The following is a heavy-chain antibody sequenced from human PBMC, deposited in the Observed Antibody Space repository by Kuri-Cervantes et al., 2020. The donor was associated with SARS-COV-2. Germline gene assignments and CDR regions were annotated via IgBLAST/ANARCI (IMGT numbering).Heavy chain of an antibody. V-gene: IGHV3-30*03. D-gene: IGHD2-15*01. CDR1: GFTFSSYG. Sequence: GESLKISCAASGFTFSSYGMHWVRQAPGKGLEWVAVISYDGSNKYYADSVKGRFTISRDNAKNTLYLQMNSLRAEDTAVYYCARDLTLGYCSGGSCYYYYGMDVWGQGTTVTVSS. CDR2: ISYDGSNK. J-gene: IGHJ6*02. CDR3: ARDLTLGYCSGGSCYYYYGMDV.